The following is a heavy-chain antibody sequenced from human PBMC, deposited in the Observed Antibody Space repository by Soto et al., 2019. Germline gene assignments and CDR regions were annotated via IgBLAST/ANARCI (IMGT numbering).Heavy chain of an antibody. V-gene: IGHV4-39*01. J-gene: IGHJ6*02. CDR2: IYYSGST. Sequence: PSETLSLTCTVSGGSISSSSYYWGWIRQPPGKGLEWIGSIYYSGSTYYNPSLKSRVTISVDTSKIQCSLKLSSVTAADTAVYYCACGSYDYYYYGMYVWGQGTTVTVSS. CDR1: GGSISSSSYY. CDR3: ACGSYDYYYYGMYV. D-gene: IGHD1-26*01.